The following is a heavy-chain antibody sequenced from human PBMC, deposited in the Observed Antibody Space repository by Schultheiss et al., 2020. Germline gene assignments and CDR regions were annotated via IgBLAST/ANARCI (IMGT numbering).Heavy chain of an antibody. CDR3: ARDIEDGVVVAATNYYYYGMDV. D-gene: IGHD2-15*01. J-gene: IGHJ6*02. Sequence: ASVKVSCKASGYTFTGYYMHWVRQAPGQGLEWMGWINPNSGGTNYAQKFQGRVTMTRETSISTAYMELSRLRSDDTVVYYCARDIEDGVVVAATNYYYYGMDVWGQGATVTV. V-gene: IGHV1-2*02. CDR2: INPNSGGT. CDR1: GYTFTGYY.